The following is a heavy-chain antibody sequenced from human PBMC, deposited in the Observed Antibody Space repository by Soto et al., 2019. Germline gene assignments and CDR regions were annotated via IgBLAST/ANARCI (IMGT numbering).Heavy chain of an antibody. J-gene: IGHJ3*02. CDR3: ARAGYYDSSGSDAFDI. Sequence: GGSLRLSCAASGFTFSSYGRHWVRQAPGKGLEWVAVIWYDGSNKYYADSVKGRFTISRDNSKNTLYLQMNSLRAEDTAVYYCARAGYYDSSGSDAFDIWGQGTMVTVSS. V-gene: IGHV3-33*01. CDR1: GFTFSSYG. D-gene: IGHD3-22*01. CDR2: IWYDGSNK.